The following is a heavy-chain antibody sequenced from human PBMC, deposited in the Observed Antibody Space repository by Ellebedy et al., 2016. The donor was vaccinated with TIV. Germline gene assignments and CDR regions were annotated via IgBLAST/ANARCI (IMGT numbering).Heavy chain of an antibody. D-gene: IGHD2-2*01. CDR2: IIPIPGIA. CDR3: AVDIVVVPAAFDY. V-gene: IGHV1-69*04. J-gene: IGHJ4*02. CDR1: GGTFSSYA. Sequence: SVKVSXXASGGTFSSYAISWVRQAPGQGLEWMGRIIPIPGIANYAQKFQGRVTITADKSTSTAYMELSSLRSEDTAVYYCAVDIVVVPAAFDYWGQGTLVTVSS.